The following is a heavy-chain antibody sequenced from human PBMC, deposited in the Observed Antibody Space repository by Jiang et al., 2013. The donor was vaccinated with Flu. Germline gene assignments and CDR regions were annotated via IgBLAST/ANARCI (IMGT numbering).Heavy chain of an antibody. D-gene: IGHD2-21*02. CDR2: IYWDDDK. CDR3: AHRETRGLSAGDCYFGY. J-gene: IGHJ4*02. Sequence: KPTQTLTLTCTFSGFSLSTSGVGVGWIRQPPGKALEWLALIYWDDDKRYSPSLKSRLTITKDTSKNQVVFRMSDMDPQDTATYYCAHRETRGLSAGDCYFGYWGQGTLVTVSS. CDR1: GFSLSTSGVG. V-gene: IGHV2-5*02.